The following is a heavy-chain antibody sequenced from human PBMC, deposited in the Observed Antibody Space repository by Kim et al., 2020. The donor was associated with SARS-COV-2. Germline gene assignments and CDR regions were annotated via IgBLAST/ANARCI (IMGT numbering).Heavy chain of an antibody. V-gene: IGHV1-2*06. Sequence: ASVKVSCEASGYTFSDYYVHWVRLAPGQRPEWLGRMNPKSGGANYARKFQGRVTMSRDKSISTAYMELGGLTSDDTAVYYCARETKKRYYDGTTYYYHFDYWGQGTPVTVSS. CDR3: ARETKKRYYDGTTYYYHFDY. D-gene: IGHD3-22*01. CDR2: MNPKSGGA. CDR1: GYTFSDYY. J-gene: IGHJ4*02.